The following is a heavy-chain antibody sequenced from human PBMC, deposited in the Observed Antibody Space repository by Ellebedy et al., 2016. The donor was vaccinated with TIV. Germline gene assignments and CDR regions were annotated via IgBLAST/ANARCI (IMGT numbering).Heavy chain of an antibody. D-gene: IGHD3-10*01. Sequence: GESLKISXAASGFPFSDYYMNWIRQAPGKGLEWLSFISSNGHYTSYADSVKGRFTVSRDNARKSLYLEMNSLSVEDAAIYYCATSGSYFNSQTDYWGQGTLVTVSS. V-gene: IGHV3-11*03. J-gene: IGHJ4*02. CDR2: ISSNGHYT. CDR1: GFPFSDYY. CDR3: ATSGSYFNSQTDY.